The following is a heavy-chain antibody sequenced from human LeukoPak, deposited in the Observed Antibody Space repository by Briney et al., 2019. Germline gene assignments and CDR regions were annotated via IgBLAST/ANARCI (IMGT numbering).Heavy chain of an antibody. CDR3: ARDRYYYDSSGYYFFDY. J-gene: IGHJ4*02. CDR2: IHYSGST. Sequence: SETLSLTCTVSGGSISSYYWSWIRQPPGKGLEWIGYIHYSGSTNYNPSLKSRVTMSVDTSKNQFSLKLSSVTAADTAVYYCARDRYYYDSSGYYFFDYWGQGTLVTVSS. V-gene: IGHV4-59*12. CDR1: GGSISSYY. D-gene: IGHD3-22*01.